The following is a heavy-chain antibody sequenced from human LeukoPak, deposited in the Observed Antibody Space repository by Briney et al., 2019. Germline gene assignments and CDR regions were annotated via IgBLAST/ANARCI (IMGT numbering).Heavy chain of an antibody. V-gene: IGHV1-8*03. CDR1: GYTFTSYD. Sequence: ASVKVSCKASGYTFTSYDINWVRQATGQGLEWMGWMNPSSGNTGYAQKFQGRVTITRNTSISTAYMELSSLRSEDTAVYYCARASIAAQDDAFDIWGQGTMATVSS. CDR3: ARASIAAQDDAFDI. D-gene: IGHD6-6*01. CDR2: MNPSSGNT. J-gene: IGHJ3*02.